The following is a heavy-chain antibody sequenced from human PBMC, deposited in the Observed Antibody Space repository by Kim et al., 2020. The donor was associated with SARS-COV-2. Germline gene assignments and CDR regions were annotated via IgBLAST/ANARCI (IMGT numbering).Heavy chain of an antibody. CDR2: ISYDGSNK. CDR1: GFTFSSYA. V-gene: IGHV3-30*04. D-gene: IGHD6-6*01. J-gene: IGHJ4*02. CDR3: ARGLSSSSQGY. Sequence: GGSLRLSCAASGFTFSSYAMHWVRQAPGKGLEWVAVISYDGSNKYYADSVKGRFTISRDNSKNTLYLQMNSLRAEDTAVYYCARGLSSSSQGYWGQGTLVTVSS.